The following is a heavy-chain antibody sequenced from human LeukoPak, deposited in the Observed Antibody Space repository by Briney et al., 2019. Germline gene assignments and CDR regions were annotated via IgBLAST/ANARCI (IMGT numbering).Heavy chain of an antibody. D-gene: IGHD3-22*01. CDR2: INHSGST. CDR1: GGSFSGYY. CDR3: ARKYHPRYYYDSSGYLRPYYFDS. V-gene: IGHV4-34*01. J-gene: IGHJ4*02. Sequence: PSETLSLTCAVYGGSFSGYYLSWIRQPPGKGLEWIGEINHSGSTNYYPSLKSRVTISVDTSKNQFSLKLSSVTAADTAVYYCARKYHPRYYYDSSGYLRPYYFDSWGQGTLVTVSS.